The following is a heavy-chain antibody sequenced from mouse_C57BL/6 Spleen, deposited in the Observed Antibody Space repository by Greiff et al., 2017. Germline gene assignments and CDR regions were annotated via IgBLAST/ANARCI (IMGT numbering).Heavy chain of an antibody. V-gene: IGHV1-82*01. Sequence: QVQLQQSGPELVKPGASVKLSCKASGYAFRSSWMNWVKQRPGQGLEWIGRIYPGDGDTNYNGKFKGKATMTADKSSSTAYMQLSSLTSEDSAVYFCARCDYGYWYFGVWGTRTTVTVST. CDR1: GYAFRSSW. D-gene: IGHD1-1*02. CDR3: ARCDYGYWYFGV. J-gene: IGHJ1*03. CDR2: IYPGDGDT.